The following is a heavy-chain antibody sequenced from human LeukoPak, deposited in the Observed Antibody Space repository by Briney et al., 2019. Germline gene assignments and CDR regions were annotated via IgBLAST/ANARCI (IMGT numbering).Heavy chain of an antibody. J-gene: IGHJ3*02. CDR3: AKDWGPELRLAFDI. CDR2: ISSNGGST. D-gene: IGHD1-7*01. Sequence: GGSLRLSCAASGFTFCSYAMHWGRQAPGEGREYVSAISSNGGSTYYANSVKGRLTISRDNSKKTLYLQMGSMREEDMAVYYCAKDWGPELRLAFDIWGQGTMVSVSS. CDR1: GFTFCSYA. V-gene: IGHV3-64*01.